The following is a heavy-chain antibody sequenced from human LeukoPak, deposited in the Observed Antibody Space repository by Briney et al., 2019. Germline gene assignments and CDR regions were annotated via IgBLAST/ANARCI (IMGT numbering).Heavy chain of an antibody. J-gene: IGHJ3*02. V-gene: IGHV4-59*01. CDR2: IYDTGST. CDR3: AWGSSGYYTRGPVDI. CDR1: GGSISRSC. Sequence: SETLSLTCTVSGGSISRSCWSWIRQPPGKGLEWIGHIYDTGSTNYNPSLKSRVTISVDTSKNHFSLKLSSVTAADTAVYYCAWGSSGYYTRGPVDIWGQGTMVTVSS. D-gene: IGHD3-22*01.